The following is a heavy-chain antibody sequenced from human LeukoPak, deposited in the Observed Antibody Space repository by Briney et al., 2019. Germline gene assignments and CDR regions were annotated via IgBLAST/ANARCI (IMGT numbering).Heavy chain of an antibody. J-gene: IGHJ4*02. V-gene: IGHV4-39*07. Sequence: PSETLSLTCTVSGASISSSGYYWGWILQPPGKGLEWIGSLYYTGTTFYNPSLKSRVTISVDTSKNQFSLKLSSVTAADTAVYYCARGTPYSIFGVVIAYYFDYWGQGTLVTVSS. CDR1: GASISSSGYY. CDR2: LYYTGTT. D-gene: IGHD3-3*01. CDR3: ARGTPYSIFGVVIAYYFDY.